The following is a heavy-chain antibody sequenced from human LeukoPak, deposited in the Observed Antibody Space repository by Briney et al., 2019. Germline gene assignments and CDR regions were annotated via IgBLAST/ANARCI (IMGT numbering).Heavy chain of an antibody. CDR2: IIPIFGTA. D-gene: IGHD3-22*01. Sequence: ASVTVSCKASGGTFSSYAISWVRQAPGQGLEWMGGIIPIFGTANYAQKFQGRVTITADESTSTAYMELSSLRSEDTAVYYCARSKFFDDSSGYPLDYWGQGTLVTVSS. V-gene: IGHV1-69*13. CDR1: GGTFSSYA. CDR3: ARSKFFDDSSGYPLDY. J-gene: IGHJ4*02.